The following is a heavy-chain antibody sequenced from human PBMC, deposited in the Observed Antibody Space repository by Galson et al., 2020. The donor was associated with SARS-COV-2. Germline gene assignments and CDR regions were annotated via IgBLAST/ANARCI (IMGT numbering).Heavy chain of an antibody. J-gene: IGHJ5*02. CDR2: INPSGGST. CDR3: ARGAEYYDFWSGYYRNWFDP. Sequence: GESLKISCKASGYTFTSYYMHWVRQAPGQGLEWMGIINPSGGSTSYAQKFQGRVTMTRDTSTSTVYMELSSLRSEDTAVYYCARGAEYYDFWSGYYRNWFDPWGQGTLVTVSS. D-gene: IGHD3-3*01. CDR1: GYTFTSYY. V-gene: IGHV1-46*01.